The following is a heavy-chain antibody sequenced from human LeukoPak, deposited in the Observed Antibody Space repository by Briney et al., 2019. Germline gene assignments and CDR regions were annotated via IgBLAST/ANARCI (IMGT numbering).Heavy chain of an antibody. J-gene: IGHJ6*02. V-gene: IGHV5-51*01. D-gene: IGHD4-17*01. CDR3: GTTVTTSFYYYYDMDV. CDR1: GYSFTSYW. CDR2: IYPGDSDT. Sequence: GESLKISCKGSGYSFTSYWIGWVRQMPGKGLEWMGIIYPGDSDTRYSPSFQGQVTISADKSISTAYLQWSSLKASDTAMYYCGTTVTTSFYYYYDMDVWGQGTTVTVSS.